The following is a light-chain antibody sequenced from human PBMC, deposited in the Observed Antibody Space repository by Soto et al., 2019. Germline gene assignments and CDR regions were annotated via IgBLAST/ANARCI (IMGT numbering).Light chain of an antibody. CDR3: QQLNSYPRT. J-gene: IGKJ1*01. Sequence: IQLTQSPSSLSASVGDRVTITCRASQAISSYLAWYQQKPGRAPNLLIYGASTLQSGVPSRFSGSGSGTYFPLTISSLQPEDFATYYCQQLNSYPRTFGQGTKVEIK. CDR1: QAISSY. V-gene: IGKV1-9*01. CDR2: GAS.